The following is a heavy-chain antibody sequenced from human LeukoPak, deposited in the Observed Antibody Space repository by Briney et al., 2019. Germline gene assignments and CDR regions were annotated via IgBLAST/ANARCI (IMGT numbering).Heavy chain of an antibody. D-gene: IGHD2-15*01. J-gene: IGHJ4*02. CDR3: ASRRQSDINFDY. CDR2: IYYSGII. CDR1: GVSISSSNYY. Sequence: PSETLSLTCTGSGVSISSSNYYWAWIRQPPGQGLEWIATIYYSGIIYYSPSLKSRVTISVDTSKNQFALKLNAVTAADTAVYYCASRRQSDINFDYWGQGTLVTVSS. V-gene: IGHV4-39*01.